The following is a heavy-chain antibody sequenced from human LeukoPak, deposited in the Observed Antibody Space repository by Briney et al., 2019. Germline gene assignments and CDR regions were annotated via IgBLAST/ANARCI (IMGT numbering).Heavy chain of an antibody. D-gene: IGHD2/OR15-2a*01. Sequence: SETLSLTCTVSGGSISSYYWSWIRQPAGKGLEWIGRIYTSGSTNYNPSLKSRVTMSVDTSKNQFSLKLSSVTPADTAVYYCARSSTPYYYYGMNVWGQGTTVTVSS. V-gene: IGHV4-4*07. J-gene: IGHJ6*02. CDR2: IYTSGST. CDR3: ARSSTPYYYYGMNV. CDR1: GGSISSYY.